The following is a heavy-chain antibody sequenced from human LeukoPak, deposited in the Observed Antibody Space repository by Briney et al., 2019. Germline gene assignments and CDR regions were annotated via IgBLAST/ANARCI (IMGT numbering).Heavy chain of an antibody. D-gene: IGHD1-26*01. CDR3: ARVVGATAY. J-gene: IGHJ4*02. CDR2: ISGSGGST. CDR1: GFTFSSYG. Sequence: SGGSLRLSCAASGFTFSSYGMSWVRQAPGKGLEWVSAISGSGGSTYYADSVKDRFTISRDNSKKTLYLQMKSLRAEDTAVYYCARVVGATAYWGQGTLVTVSS. V-gene: IGHV3-23*01.